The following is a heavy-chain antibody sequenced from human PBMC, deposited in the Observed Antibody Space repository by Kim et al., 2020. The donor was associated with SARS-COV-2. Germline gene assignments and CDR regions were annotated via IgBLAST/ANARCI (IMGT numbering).Heavy chain of an antibody. CDR2: ISYDGSRE. Sequence: GGSLRLSCAASGITFSNYGMHWVRQAPGNGLEWLAVISYDGSREYYADSVKGRFTISRDNSKNTLYLQMNSLRAEDTAVYYCAKRMGTFCGGGRCPPGQGTFEMWGRGTRVTVSS. D-gene: IGHD2-15*01. CDR1: GITFSNYG. V-gene: IGHV3-30*18. CDR3: AKRMGTFCGGGRCPPGQGTFEM. J-gene: IGHJ3*02.